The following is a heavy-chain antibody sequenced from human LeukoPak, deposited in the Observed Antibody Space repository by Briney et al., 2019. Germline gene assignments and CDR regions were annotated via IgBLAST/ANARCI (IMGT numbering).Heavy chain of an antibody. Sequence: GGSLRLSCAASGFTFDSFSINWVRQAPGKGLEWVASISSSSTYIYYAGSVKGRFTISRDNAKNLVYLEMNSLRAEDTAVYYCARDAVTGYSSGWYKPFPFDSWGQGTLVTVSS. CDR2: ISSSSTYI. CDR3: ARDAVTGYSSGWYKPFPFDS. CDR1: GFTFDSFS. J-gene: IGHJ4*02. D-gene: IGHD6-19*01. V-gene: IGHV3-21*01.